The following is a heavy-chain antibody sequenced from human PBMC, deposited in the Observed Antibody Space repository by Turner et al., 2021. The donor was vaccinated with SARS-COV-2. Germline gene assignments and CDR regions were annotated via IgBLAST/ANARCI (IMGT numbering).Heavy chain of an antibody. Sequence: QVQLVRSGAGVKKPGASVKVSCKVSGYTLTELSMHWVRQAPGRGREWMGGFDHEDGETIYAQKFQGRVTMTEDTSTDTAYMELSSLRSEDTAVYYCATTLVTLIGDCYFDLWGRGTLVTVSS. CDR1: GYTLTELS. V-gene: IGHV1-24*01. J-gene: IGHJ2*01. D-gene: IGHD3-22*01. CDR3: ATTLVTLIGDCYFDL. CDR2: FDHEDGET.